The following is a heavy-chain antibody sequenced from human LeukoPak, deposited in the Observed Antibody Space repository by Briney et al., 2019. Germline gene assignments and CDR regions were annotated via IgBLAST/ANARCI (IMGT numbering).Heavy chain of an antibody. CDR2: ISRSGSTI. CDR1: GFTFSDYN. Sequence: GGSLRLSCAASGFTFSDYNMRWIRQAPGKGLEWVSSISRSGSTIYYADSVKGRFTISRDNSKNTLYLQMNSLRAEDTAVYYCARGGSYLSAFDIWGQGTMVTVSS. V-gene: IGHV3-11*01. D-gene: IGHD1-26*01. J-gene: IGHJ3*02. CDR3: ARGGSYLSAFDI.